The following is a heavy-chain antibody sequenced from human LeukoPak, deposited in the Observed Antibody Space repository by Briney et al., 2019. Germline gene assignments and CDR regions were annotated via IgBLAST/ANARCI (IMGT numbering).Heavy chain of an antibody. J-gene: IGHJ6*03. CDR2: VNQVGSDK. CDR3: ARERHIVVVGRSYYMDV. CDR1: GFAFSSYW. Sequence: PGGSLRLSCAASGFAFSSYWMSWVRQAPGKGLEWVANVNQVGSDKYYVDSVKGRFTISRDNAKNSLYLQMNSLRAEDTAVYYCARERHIVVVGRSYYMDVWGKGTTVTVSS. D-gene: IGHD2-21*01. V-gene: IGHV3-7*01.